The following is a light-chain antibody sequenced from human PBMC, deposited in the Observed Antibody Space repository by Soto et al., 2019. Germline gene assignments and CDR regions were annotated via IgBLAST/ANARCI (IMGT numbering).Light chain of an antibody. CDR3: QHYNSYSEA. CDR2: KAS. CDR1: QTISSW. J-gene: IGKJ1*01. Sequence: DLQMTQSPSPLSGSVGDRVTITCPASQTISSWLAWYQQKPGKAPKLLIYKASTLKSGVPSRFSGSGSGTEFTLTISSLQPDDFATYYCQHYNSYSEAFGQGTKVDI. V-gene: IGKV1-5*03.